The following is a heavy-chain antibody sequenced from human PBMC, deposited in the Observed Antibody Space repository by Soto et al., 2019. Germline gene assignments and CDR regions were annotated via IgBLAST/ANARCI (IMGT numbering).Heavy chain of an antibody. V-gene: IGHV1-46*01. Sequence: GASVKVSCKASGYPFTSYYMQWVRQAPGQGLEWMGIINPSGGGSTTYAQKFQGRVTMTRDTSISTAYTQLSRLRSDDTAVYYCARVNKRTTYDILTGYYSRPGDRLDYSGQGTLVIVSS. J-gene: IGHJ4*02. CDR3: ARVNKRTTYDILTGYYSRPGDRLDY. CDR1: GYPFTSYY. CDR2: INPSGGGST. D-gene: IGHD3-9*01.